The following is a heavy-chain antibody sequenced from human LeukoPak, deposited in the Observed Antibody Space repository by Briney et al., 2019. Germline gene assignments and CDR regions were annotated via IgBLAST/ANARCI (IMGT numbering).Heavy chain of an antibody. CDR1: GGSISTSNFF. J-gene: IGHJ4*02. CDR2: IYYSGST. Sequence: PSETLSLTCTVSGGSISTSNFFWGWIRQPPGKGLVWIGSIYYSGSTYYNPSLKSRVTISGDTAKNQFSLKLSSVTAADTAVYYCARRSQAAAGRGIDYWGQGTLVTVSS. V-gene: IGHV4-39*01. D-gene: IGHD6-13*01. CDR3: ARRSQAAAGRGIDY.